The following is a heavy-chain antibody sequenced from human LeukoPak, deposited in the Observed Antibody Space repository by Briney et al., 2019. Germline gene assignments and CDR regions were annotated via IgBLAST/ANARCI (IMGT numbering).Heavy chain of an antibody. Sequence: SVKVSCQASGGHFRSYAISWVRQAPGQGVEWMGGVIPIFGTANYSQKIQGRGTINTEESTSKAYMELSSLRSEDTAVYYCASRSSSLYNLFDPWGQGTLVTVSS. CDR3: ASRSSSLYNLFDP. CDR2: VIPIFGTA. V-gene: IGHV1-69*05. D-gene: IGHD6-13*01. J-gene: IGHJ5*02. CDR1: GGHFRSYA.